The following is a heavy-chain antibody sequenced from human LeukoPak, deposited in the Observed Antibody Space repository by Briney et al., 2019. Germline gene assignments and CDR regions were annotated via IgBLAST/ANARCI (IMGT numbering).Heavy chain of an antibody. CDR3: GRDDRGIGDP. CDR1: GFTFSSYG. Sequence: GGSLRLSCAASGFTFSSYGMNWVRQAPGKGLEWVSYIRSSGDPIYYADSVKGRFTISRDNAKNSLYLQMNSLRAEDTAVYYCGRDDRGIGDPWGQGTLVTVSS. V-gene: IGHV3-48*04. J-gene: IGHJ5*02. D-gene: IGHD6-13*01. CDR2: IRSSGDPI.